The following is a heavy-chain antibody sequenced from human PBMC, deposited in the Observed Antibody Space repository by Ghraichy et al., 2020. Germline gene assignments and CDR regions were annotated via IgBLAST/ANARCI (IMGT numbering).Heavy chain of an antibody. J-gene: IGHJ5*01. D-gene: IGHD1-14*01. CDR3: ARNKTGNLSGWFDP. Sequence: SETLSLTCTVSGGSISSYSDYWGWLRQPPGKGPEWIGSIYNSVSTHYHPSLKSRVTISIDTSKDQFSLWLTSVTAADTAISYWARNKTGNLSGWFDPWGQGSLLIVSS. CDR1: GGSISSYSDY. CDR2: IYNSVST. V-gene: IGHV4-39*01.